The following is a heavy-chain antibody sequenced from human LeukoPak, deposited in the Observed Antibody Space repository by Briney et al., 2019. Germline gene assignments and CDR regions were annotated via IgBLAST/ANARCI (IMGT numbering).Heavy chain of an antibody. CDR1: GFTFSSYA. CDR3: AKRAAQHDAFDI. D-gene: IGHD6-13*01. J-gene: IGHJ3*02. Sequence: PGRSLRLSCAASGFTFSSYAMSWVRQAPGRGLEWVSAISGSGGSTYYADSVKGQFTISRDNSKNTLYLQMNSLRAEDTAVYYCAKRAAQHDAFDIWGQGTMVTVSS. V-gene: IGHV3-23*01. CDR2: ISGSGGST.